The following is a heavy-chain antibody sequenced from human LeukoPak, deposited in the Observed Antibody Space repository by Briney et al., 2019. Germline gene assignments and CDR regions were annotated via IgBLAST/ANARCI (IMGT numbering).Heavy chain of an antibody. CDR1: GFTFSSYS. V-gene: IGHV3-21*01. J-gene: IGHJ4*02. D-gene: IGHD2-8*01. Sequence: GGSLRLSCAASGFTFSSYSMNRVRQAPGKGLESVSSISSSSSYIYYADSVKGRFTISRDNAKNSLYLQMNSLRAEDTAVYYCARDGEVMVYYFDYWGQGTLVTVSS. CDR2: ISSSSSYI. CDR3: ARDGEVMVYYFDY.